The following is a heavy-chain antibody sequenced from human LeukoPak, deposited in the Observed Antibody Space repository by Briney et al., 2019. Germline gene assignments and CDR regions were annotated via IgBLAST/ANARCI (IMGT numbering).Heavy chain of an antibody. CDR3: ARAAGYTVFDY. CDR1: GGSISSSSYY. D-gene: IGHD3-9*01. J-gene: IGHJ4*02. CDR2: IYYSGST. V-gene: IGHV4-39*01. Sequence: KPSETLSLTCTVSGGSISSSSYYWGWIRPPPGKGLEWIGSIYYSGSTYYNPSLKSRVTISVDTSKNQFSLKLSSVTAADTAVYYCARAAGYTVFDYWGQGTLVTVSS.